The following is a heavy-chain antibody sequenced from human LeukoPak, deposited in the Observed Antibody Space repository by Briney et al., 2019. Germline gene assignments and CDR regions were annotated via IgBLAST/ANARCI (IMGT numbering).Heavy chain of an antibody. CDR3: ARVGDGLNDAFDI. J-gene: IGHJ3*02. D-gene: IGHD5-24*01. CDR2: IIPIFGTA. CDR1: GGTFSSYA. Sequence: SVKVSCKASGGTFSSYAISWVRQAPGQGLEWMGRIIPIFGTANYAQKFQGRVTITTDESTSTAYMELSRLRSDDTAVYYCARVGDGLNDAFDIWGQGTMVTVSS. V-gene: IGHV1-69*05.